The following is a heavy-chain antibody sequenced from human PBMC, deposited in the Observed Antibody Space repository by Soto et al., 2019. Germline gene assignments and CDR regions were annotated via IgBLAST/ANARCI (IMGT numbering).Heavy chain of an antibody. V-gene: IGHV4-38-2*02. CDR2: IYHSGST. Sequence: SETLSLTCAVSGYSISSGYYWGWIRQPPGKGLEWIGSIYHSGSTYYNPSLKSRVTISVDTSKNQSSLKLSSVTAADTAVYYCARDPAVVAVVNWFDPWGQGTLVTVS. CDR1: GYSISSGYY. J-gene: IGHJ5*02. D-gene: IGHD2-15*01. CDR3: ARDPAVVAVVNWFDP.